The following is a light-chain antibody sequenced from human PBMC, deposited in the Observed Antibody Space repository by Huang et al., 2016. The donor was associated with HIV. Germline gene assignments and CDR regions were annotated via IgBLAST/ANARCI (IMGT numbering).Light chain of an antibody. Sequence: DIVMTQSPDSLAVSLGERATINCKSSQSVLYSSNNNNYLAWYQQKPGPPPKLRIYWASTRESGVADRFSGSGSGTDFTLTISSLQAEDVAVYCCQQYYSTRTFGQGTKVEIK. CDR3: QQYYSTRT. J-gene: IGKJ1*01. V-gene: IGKV4-1*01. CDR1: QSVLYSSNNNNY. CDR2: WAS.